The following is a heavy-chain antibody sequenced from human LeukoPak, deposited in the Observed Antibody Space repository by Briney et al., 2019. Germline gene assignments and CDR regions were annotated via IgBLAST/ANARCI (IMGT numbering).Heavy chain of an antibody. CDR1: GFTFSSYW. V-gene: IGHV3-74*01. CDR3: ARDGKVVEFDY. J-gene: IGHJ4*02. Sequence: PGGSLRLSCAASGFTFSSYWMHWVRQAPGKGLVWVSRIKTDGSSTSYADSVKGRFTISRDNAKNTMYLQMNSLRVEDTAVYYCARDGKVVEFDYWGQGTLVTVSS. CDR2: IKTDGSST. D-gene: IGHD3-22*01.